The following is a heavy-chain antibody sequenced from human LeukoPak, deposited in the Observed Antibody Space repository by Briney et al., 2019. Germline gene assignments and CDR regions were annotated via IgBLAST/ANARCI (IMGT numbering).Heavy chain of an antibody. CDR2: ISSSGSTI. CDR3: ARLKAVAGMNLPPDY. CDR1: GFTFSSYE. J-gene: IGHJ4*02. V-gene: IGHV3-48*03. Sequence: GGSLRLSCAASGFTFSSYEMNWVRQAPGKGLEWVSYISSSGSTIYYADSVKGRFTISRDNAKNTLYLQMNSLRAEDTAVYYCARLKAVAGMNLPPDYWGQGTLVTVSS. D-gene: IGHD6-19*01.